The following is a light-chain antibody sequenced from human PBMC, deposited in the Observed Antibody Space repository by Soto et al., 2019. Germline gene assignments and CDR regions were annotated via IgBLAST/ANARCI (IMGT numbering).Light chain of an antibody. Sequence: QSALTQPASVSGSPGQSITIPCIGSSTDIESYNFVSWYQIHPGKAPKLIIFEVANRPSDVSLRFSGSKSGNMASLTISSLQAEDEADYHCCSYATGGTLVFGGGTKLTVL. J-gene: IGLJ3*02. V-gene: IGLV2-23*02. CDR1: STDIESYNF. CDR3: CSYATGGTLV. CDR2: EVA.